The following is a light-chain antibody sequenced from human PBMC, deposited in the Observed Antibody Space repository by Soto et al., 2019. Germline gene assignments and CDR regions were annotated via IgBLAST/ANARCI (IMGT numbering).Light chain of an antibody. CDR1: QSVSSK. V-gene: IGKV3-15*01. CDR2: DVS. Sequence: EVVMTQSPATLSVSPGERVTLSCRASQSVSSKLAWYQQKPGQAPRLLIYDVSIRATGIPARFSGSGSGTEFTLTISSLQSEDIAVYCCQQYSIWPPTFGQGTKVEIE. J-gene: IGKJ1*01. CDR3: QQYSIWPPT.